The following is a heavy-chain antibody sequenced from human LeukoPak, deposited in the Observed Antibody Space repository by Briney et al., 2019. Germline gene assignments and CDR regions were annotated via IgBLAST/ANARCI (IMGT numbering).Heavy chain of an antibody. Sequence: GRSLRLSCAASGFTFNSFDMTWVRQAPGKGLGWVSYISSSGGIIYYADSVKGRFTISRDNTKNSLCLQMSSLRAEDTAVYYCARVRYSYGHFDYWGQGALVTVSA. CDR2: ISSSGGII. V-gene: IGHV3-48*03. CDR3: ARVRYSYGHFDY. CDR1: GFTFNSFD. D-gene: IGHD5-18*01. J-gene: IGHJ4*02.